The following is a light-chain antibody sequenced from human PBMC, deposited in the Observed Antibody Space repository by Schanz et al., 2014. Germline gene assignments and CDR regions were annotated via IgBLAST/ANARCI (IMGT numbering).Light chain of an antibody. Sequence: EIVLTQSPGTLSLSPGERATLSCRASQSVSSSYLAWYQQKPGQAPRLLIYGASSRATGIPDRFSGSGSGTDFTLAISSLQPEDVALYYCQQYYSTPYTFGQGTKLEIK. J-gene: IGKJ2*01. CDR2: GAS. V-gene: IGKV3-20*01. CDR3: QQYYSTPYT. CDR1: QSVSSSY.